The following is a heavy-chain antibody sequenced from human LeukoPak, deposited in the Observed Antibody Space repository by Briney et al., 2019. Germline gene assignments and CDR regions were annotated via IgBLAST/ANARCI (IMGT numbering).Heavy chain of an antibody. CDR3: ARDDSSLAPFDY. CDR1: GFTFSNYG. D-gene: IGHD4-11*01. Sequence: GRSLRLSCAASGFTFSNYGIHWVRQAPGKGLEWVPVIWYDGSNKYYADSAKGRFTISRDNSKNTLYLQMNSLKVEDTAVYYCARDDSSLAPFDYWGQGTLVTVSS. V-gene: IGHV3-33*01. J-gene: IGHJ4*02. CDR2: IWYDGSNK.